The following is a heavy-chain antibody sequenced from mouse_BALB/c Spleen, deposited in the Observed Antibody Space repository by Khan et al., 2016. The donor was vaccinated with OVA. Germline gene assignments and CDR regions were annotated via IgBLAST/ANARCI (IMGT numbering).Heavy chain of an antibody. CDR2: INYSGNT. J-gene: IGHJ3*01. Sequence: EVQLQESGPGLVKPSQSLSLTCTVTGYSITSEYAWNWIRQFPANKLEWMGYINYSGNTRFNPSLKSRTSITRDTSKNQFFLQLNSVTTEDTATYYCARKDYYDYDPFPYWGQGTLVTVSA. V-gene: IGHV3-2*02. CDR3: ARKDYYDYDPFPY. D-gene: IGHD2-4*01. CDR1: GYSITSEYA.